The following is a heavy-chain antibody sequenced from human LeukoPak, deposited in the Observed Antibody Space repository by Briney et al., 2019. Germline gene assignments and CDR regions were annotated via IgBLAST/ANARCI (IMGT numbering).Heavy chain of an antibody. D-gene: IGHD1-26*01. J-gene: IGHJ4*02. CDR2: IYHSGST. V-gene: IGHV4-39*01. CDR1: GGSISSGDSY. CDR3: ARHFVRSGSYWADY. Sequence: SETLSLTCTVAGGSISSGDSYWSWIRQPPGKGLEWIGIIYHSGSTYYNPSLKSRVTISVDTSKNQFSLGVTSVTAADTAVYHCARHFVRSGSYWADYWGQGTLVTVSS.